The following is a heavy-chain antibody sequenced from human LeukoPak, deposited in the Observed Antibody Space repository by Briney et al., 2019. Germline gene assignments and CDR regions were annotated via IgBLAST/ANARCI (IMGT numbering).Heavy chain of an antibody. D-gene: IGHD3-22*01. CDR3: AKDRLDDYYDSSGTKSGY. CDR2: ISGSGGST. J-gene: IGHJ4*02. V-gene: IGHV3-23*01. Sequence: GGSLRLSCAASGFTFSSYWMNWARQAPGKGLEWVSAISGSGGSTYYADSVKGRFTISRDNSKNTLYLQMNSLRAEDTAVYYCAKDRLDDYYDSSGTKSGYWGQGTLVTVSS. CDR1: GFTFSSYW.